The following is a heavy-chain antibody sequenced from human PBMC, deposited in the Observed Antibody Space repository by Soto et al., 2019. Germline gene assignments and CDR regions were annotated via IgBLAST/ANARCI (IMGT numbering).Heavy chain of an antibody. D-gene: IGHD2-15*01. Sequence: DVQLLESGGGLVQPEGSLRLSCAASGFTFSSYAMGWVRQGPGKGLEWVAVVSIGGSTHYADSVRGRFTISRDNSKNTVSLQMNSLTAEDTAVYFCAKRRGAGGHFDYWGQGALVTVSS. CDR2: VSIGGST. V-gene: IGHV3-23*01. J-gene: IGHJ4*02. CDR3: AKRRGAGGHFDY. CDR1: GFTFSSYA.